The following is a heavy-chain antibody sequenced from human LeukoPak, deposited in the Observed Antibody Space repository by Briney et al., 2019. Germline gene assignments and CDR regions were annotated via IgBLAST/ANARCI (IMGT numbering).Heavy chain of an antibody. Sequence: PGGSLRLSCAASGFTFSGYYMSWVRQPPGKGLEWVSTISSSGGSTFYAESVKGRFTISRDNNENTLYLQMNSLRVEDTAVYYCARAAQVTGRPNLGGHFDYWGQGTLVTVSS. V-gene: IGHV3-23*01. D-gene: IGHD6-6*01. CDR2: ISSSGGST. J-gene: IGHJ4*02. CDR3: ARAAQVTGRPNLGGHFDY. CDR1: GFTFSGYY.